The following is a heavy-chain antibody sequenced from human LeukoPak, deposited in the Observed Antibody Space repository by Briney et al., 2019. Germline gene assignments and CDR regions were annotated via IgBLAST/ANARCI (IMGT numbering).Heavy chain of an antibody. D-gene: IGHD3-10*01. V-gene: IGHV4-59*01. J-gene: IGHJ4*02. CDR2: IYYSGST. CDR3: ARDRRYYYGSGSYDYYFDY. CDR1: GGSISSYY. Sequence: SSETLSLTCTVSGGSISSYYWSWIRQPPGKGLEWIGYIYYSGSTNYNPSLKSRVTISVDTSKNQFSLKLSSVTAADTAVYYCARDRRYYYGSGSYDYYFDYWGQGTLVTVSS.